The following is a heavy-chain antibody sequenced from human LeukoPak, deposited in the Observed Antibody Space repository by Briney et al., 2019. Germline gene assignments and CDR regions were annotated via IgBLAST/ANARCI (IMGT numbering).Heavy chain of an antibody. CDR2: IYYTGGT. CDR3: ARVGATVIGGNWYFDL. CDR1: GGSTSGHY. V-gene: IGHV4-59*11. Sequence: SETLSLTCTVSGGSTSGHYWIWIRQFPGKGLEWIGYIYYTGGTNYNPSLKSRITISVGTSQNQFSLRLGSVTAADTAVYYCARVGATVIGGNWYFDLWAVAPWSLSPQ. D-gene: IGHD2/OR15-2a*01. J-gene: IGHJ2*01.